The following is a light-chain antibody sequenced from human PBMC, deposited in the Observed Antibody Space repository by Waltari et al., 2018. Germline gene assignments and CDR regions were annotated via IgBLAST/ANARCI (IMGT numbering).Light chain of an antibody. J-gene: IGKJ1*01. Sequence: ETVLTQSPATLSLSPGETATLSCRASQSVASNLAWYPQTPGQAPRLLIYAVSTRATGVPARFRGSRSGTEFTLTISSLQSEDFAVYYCQHYNNWWAFGQGTKVEVK. V-gene: IGKV3-15*01. CDR3: QHYNNWWA. CDR1: QSVASN. CDR2: AVS.